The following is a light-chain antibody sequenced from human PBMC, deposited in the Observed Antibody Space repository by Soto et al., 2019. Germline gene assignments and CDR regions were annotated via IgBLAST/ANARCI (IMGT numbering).Light chain of an antibody. CDR2: PAS. J-gene: IGKJ5*01. CDR3: QQGYSTIT. CDR1: QSIYTY. V-gene: IGKV1-39*01. Sequence: DIQITQSPSSLSASVADTVTITCRASQSIYTYLNWYHQRPREAPKLLISPASTLQDGIQSTLRGSGSGTYFTLTIRGLQPEDFATYYCQQGYSTITFGRGTRLEIK.